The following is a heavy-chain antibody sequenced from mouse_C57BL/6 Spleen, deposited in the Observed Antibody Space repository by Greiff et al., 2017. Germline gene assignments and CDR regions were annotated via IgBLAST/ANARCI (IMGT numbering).Heavy chain of an antibody. CDR1: GYAFSSSW. Sequence: QFQLQQSGPELVKPGASVKISCKASGYAFSSSWMNWVKQRPGKGLEWIGRIYPGDGDTNYTWKFKGKATLTADKCSSTAYMQLSSLTSEDSAVYFCARDLHYGSSYGYFDVWGTGTTVTVSS. CDR3: ARDLHYGSSYGYFDV. V-gene: IGHV1-82*01. D-gene: IGHD1-1*01. CDR2: IYPGDGDT. J-gene: IGHJ1*03.